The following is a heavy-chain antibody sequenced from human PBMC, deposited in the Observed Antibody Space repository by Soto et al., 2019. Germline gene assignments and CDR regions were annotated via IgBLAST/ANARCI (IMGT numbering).Heavy chain of an antibody. D-gene: IGHD3-10*01. CDR2: VYHSGTT. CDR3: ATRPPGRPYRGVFHY. J-gene: IGHJ4*02. V-gene: IGHV4-59*01. Sequence: SETLSLTCTVSGGSISTYYWTWIRQSPGKGPEWIGYVYHSGTTNYNPSLESRVTMSLDTSKNQFSLKLSAVTTADTAVYYCATRPPGRPYRGVFHYSSQGTLVTVSS. CDR1: GGSISTYY.